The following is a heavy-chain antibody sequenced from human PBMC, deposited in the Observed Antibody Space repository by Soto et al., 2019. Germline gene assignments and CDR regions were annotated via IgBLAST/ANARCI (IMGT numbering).Heavy chain of an antibody. CDR1: GFSLTTSGVG. CDR3: AHRVLRTVFGLVTTTAIYSDF. V-gene: IGHV2-5*02. J-gene: IGHJ4*02. D-gene: IGHD3-3*01. Sequence: QITLNESGPTVVRPTETLTLTCRFSGFSLTTSGVGVGWIRQSPGKAPEWLAPIYWDDDKRYSASLKSRLTITKDTSKNQVVLTVSDLDPTDTATYYCAHRVLRTVFGLVTTTAIYSDFWGQGTPVAVSS. CDR2: IYWDDDK.